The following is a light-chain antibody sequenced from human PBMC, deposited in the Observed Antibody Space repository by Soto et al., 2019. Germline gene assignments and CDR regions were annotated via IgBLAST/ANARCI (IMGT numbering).Light chain of an antibody. V-gene: IGLV1-47*02. CDR2: THD. CDR1: SLKLGSNS. CDR3: VSWDDAMSGPV. J-gene: IGLJ1*01. Sequence: SVLTQPPSASGTPGQRVTISCSGSSLKLGSNSVPWYQHLPGAAPKLLLYTHDQRPSGVPDRFSGSKSGTSASLAIRGLRSEDEADYYCVSWDDAMSGPVFGTGTKVTVL.